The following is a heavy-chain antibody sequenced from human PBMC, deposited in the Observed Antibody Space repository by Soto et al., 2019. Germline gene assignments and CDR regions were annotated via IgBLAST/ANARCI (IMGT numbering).Heavy chain of an antibody. J-gene: IGHJ4*02. CDR1: GYTFTSYG. Sequence: VQLVQSGAEVKEPGASVKVSCKASGYTFTSYGISWVRQAPGQGLEWRGWISAFKGKTNYAQKRQGRVTMTTDTSTRTAYMELRSLRSDDTAVYYCARGGSSRYGVDSWGQGTLVTVSS. CDR3: ARGGSSRYGVDS. D-gene: IGHD6-13*01. V-gene: IGHV1-18*01. CDR2: ISAFKGKT.